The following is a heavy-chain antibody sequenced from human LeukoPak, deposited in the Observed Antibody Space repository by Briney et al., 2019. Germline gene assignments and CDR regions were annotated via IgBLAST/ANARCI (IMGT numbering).Heavy chain of an antibody. J-gene: IGHJ4*02. D-gene: IGHD2-2*01. CDR1: GGSFSGYY. CDR2: INHSGSA. CDR3: ARFLPCSSKNCSPPRFDY. V-gene: IGHV4-34*01. Sequence: SETLSLTCAVSGGSFSGYYWSWVRQPPGKGLEGIGEINHSGSANYNPSLKSRGTISVDTPNHQFSLKLSSVTAADTAVYYCARFLPCSSKNCSPPRFDYWGQGTLVTVSS.